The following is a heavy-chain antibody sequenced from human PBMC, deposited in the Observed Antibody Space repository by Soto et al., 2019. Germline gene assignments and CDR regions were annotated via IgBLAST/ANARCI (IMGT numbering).Heavy chain of an antibody. D-gene: IGHD2-15*01. CDR2: IYYSGST. Sequence: QVQLQESGPGLVKPSETLSLTCTVSGGSISSYYWSWIRQPPGKGLEWIGYIYYSGSTNHNPSLKSRVTISVDTSKNQFSLKLSSVTAADTAVYYCARGHCSGGSCYFDYWGQGTLVTVSS. J-gene: IGHJ4*02. V-gene: IGHV4-59*01. CDR3: ARGHCSGGSCYFDY. CDR1: GGSISSYY.